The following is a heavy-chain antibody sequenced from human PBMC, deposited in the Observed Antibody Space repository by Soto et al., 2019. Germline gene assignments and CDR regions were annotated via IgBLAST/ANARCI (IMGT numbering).Heavy chain of an antibody. D-gene: IGHD4-17*01. Sequence: QVQLVQSGAEVKKPGSSVKVSCKASGGIFSSYTISWVRQAPGQGLEWMGRIIPILGIANYAQKFQGRVTITADKSTSTAYMELSSLRSEDTAVYYCARDPNEDYGVDYWGQGTLVTVSS. CDR1: GGIFSSYT. J-gene: IGHJ4*02. CDR2: IIPILGIA. CDR3: ARDPNEDYGVDY. V-gene: IGHV1-69*08.